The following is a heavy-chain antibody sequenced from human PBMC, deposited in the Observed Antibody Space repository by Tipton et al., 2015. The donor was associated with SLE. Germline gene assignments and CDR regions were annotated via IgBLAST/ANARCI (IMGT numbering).Heavy chain of an antibody. V-gene: IGHV4-61*01. CDR1: GGSISSSSYY. Sequence: TLSLTCTVSGGSISSSSYYWSWIRQPPGKGLEWIGYIYYSGSTNYNPSLKSRVTISVDTSKNQFSLKLSSVTTADTAVYYCARERVCSGGSCYSFDYWGQGTLVTVSS. D-gene: IGHD2-15*01. CDR2: IYYSGST. J-gene: IGHJ4*02. CDR3: ARERVCSGGSCYSFDY.